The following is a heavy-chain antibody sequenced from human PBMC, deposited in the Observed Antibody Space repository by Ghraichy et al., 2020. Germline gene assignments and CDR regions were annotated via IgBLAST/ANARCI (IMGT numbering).Heavy chain of an antibody. Sequence: SETLSLTCTVSGGSITSYYWNWIRQPPGKGLEWIGYISYSGSTNYNPSLKSRVPVSVDTSKNLFSLKLTSVTAADTAVSYCARDRGSSSWWVEFDYWGQGTLVTVSS. J-gene: IGHJ4*02. CDR1: GGSITSYY. V-gene: IGHV4-59*01. CDR2: ISYSGST. D-gene: IGHD6-13*01. CDR3: ARDRGSSSWWVEFDY.